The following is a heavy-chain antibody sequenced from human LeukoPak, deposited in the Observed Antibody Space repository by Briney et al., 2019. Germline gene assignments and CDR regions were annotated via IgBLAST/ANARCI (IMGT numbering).Heavy chain of an antibody. Sequence: GGSLRLSCAASGFTFSSYGMHWVRQAPGKGLEWVAVIWYDGSNKYYADSVKGRFTISRGNSKNTLYLQMSSLRAEDTAVYYCARDRYYGNQGYFDYWGQGTLVTVSS. D-gene: IGHD3-10*01. V-gene: IGHV3-33*01. J-gene: IGHJ4*02. CDR2: IWYDGSNK. CDR1: GFTFSSYG. CDR3: ARDRYYGNQGYFDY.